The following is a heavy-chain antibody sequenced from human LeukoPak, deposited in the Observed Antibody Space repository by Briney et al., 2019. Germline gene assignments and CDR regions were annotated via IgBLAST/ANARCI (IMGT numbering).Heavy chain of an antibody. J-gene: IGHJ3*02. V-gene: IGHV3-23*01. CDR3: AKDRSGSYRGDAFDI. Sequence: GSLRLSCAASGFTFSSYAMSWVRQAPGKGLEWVSAIIGSGGSTYYADSVKGRFTISRDNSKNTLYLQMNSLRAEDTAVYYCAKDRSGSYRGDAFDIWGQGTMVTVSS. CDR1: GFTFSSYA. CDR2: IIGSGGST. D-gene: IGHD1-26*01.